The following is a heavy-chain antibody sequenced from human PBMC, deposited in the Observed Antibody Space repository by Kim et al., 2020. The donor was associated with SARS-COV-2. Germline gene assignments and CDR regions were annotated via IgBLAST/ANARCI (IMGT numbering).Heavy chain of an antibody. CDR3: ARGARALDI. Sequence: GITKYYAGPGRGRFTISRDNSKNTLYLQMNSLGAEDTAFYYCARGARALDIWGQGTMVTVSS. J-gene: IGHJ3*02. CDR2: GITK. V-gene: IGHV3-30*01.